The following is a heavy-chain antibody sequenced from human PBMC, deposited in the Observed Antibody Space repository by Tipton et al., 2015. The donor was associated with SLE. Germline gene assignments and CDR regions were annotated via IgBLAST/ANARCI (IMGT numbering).Heavy chain of an antibody. Sequence: TLSLTCTVSGGSIGSDNDYWGWIRQPPGKGLEWIGSIYYSGRTYYNPSLKSRVTISLDPPKNQFSLKLTSVTAADTAVYFCARVGDYYNSGSRVFDHWGQGILVTVSS. V-gene: IGHV4-39*07. CDR2: IYYSGRT. D-gene: IGHD3-10*01. CDR1: GGSIGSDNDY. CDR3: ARVGDYYNSGSRVFDH. J-gene: IGHJ4*02.